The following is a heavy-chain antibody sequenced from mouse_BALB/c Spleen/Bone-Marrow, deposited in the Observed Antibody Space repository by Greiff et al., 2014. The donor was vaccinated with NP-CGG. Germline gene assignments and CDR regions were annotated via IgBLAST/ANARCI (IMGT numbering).Heavy chain of an antibody. CDR1: GFSLTDYG. J-gene: IGHJ2*01. CDR2: IWGGGIT. Sequence: VKLVESGPGLVAPSQSLSITCTVSGFSLTDYGVSWIRQPPGKGLEWLGVIWGGGITYYNSTLKSRLSISKDSSKSQVFLKMNSLQTDDTAMYDCAKHDTTVVVDYWGQGTTLTVSS. V-gene: IGHV2-6-5*01. CDR3: AKHDTTVVVDY. D-gene: IGHD1-1*01.